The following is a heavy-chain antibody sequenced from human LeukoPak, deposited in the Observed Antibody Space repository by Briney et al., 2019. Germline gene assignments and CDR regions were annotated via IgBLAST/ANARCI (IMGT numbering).Heavy chain of an antibody. V-gene: IGHV1-2*02. CDR2: INPNSGGT. J-gene: IGHJ6*02. D-gene: IGHD3-22*01. Sequence: ASVTVSCKASGYTFTGYYMHWVRQAPGQGLEWMGWINPNSGGTNYAQKFQGRVTMTRDTSISTAYMELSRLRYDDTAVYYCARGSSNHYYDSSGYCFFDYYGMDVWGQGTTVTVSS. CDR1: GYTFTGYY. CDR3: ARGSSNHYYDSSGYCFFDYYGMDV.